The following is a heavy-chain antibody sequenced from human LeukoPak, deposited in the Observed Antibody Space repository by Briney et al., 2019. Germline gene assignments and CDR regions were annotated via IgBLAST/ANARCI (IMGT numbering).Heavy chain of an antibody. V-gene: IGHV1-2*02. CDR2: INPNNGGT. CDR3: AKDQNTGYANNWFDP. D-gene: IGHD5-12*01. Sequence: ASVTVSCTASGYSFTVYYIHWVRQAPGQGLERMGWINPNNGGTNFAQKFQGRVTITRDTSISTAYMELSRLRSADTAIYYCAKDQNTGYANNWFDPWGQGTLVTVSS. CDR1: GYSFTVYY. J-gene: IGHJ5*02.